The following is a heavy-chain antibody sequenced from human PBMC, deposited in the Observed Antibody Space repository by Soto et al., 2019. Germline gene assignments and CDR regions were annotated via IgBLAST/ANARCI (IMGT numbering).Heavy chain of an antibody. CDR1: GGTFSSYA. Sequence: ASVKVSCKASGGTFSSYAISWVRQAPGQGLEWMGGIIPIFGTANYAQKFQGRVTITADESTSTAYMELSSLRSEDTAVYYCAREASYYYDSSGSMAFDIWGQGTMVTVSS. CDR2: IIPIFGTA. D-gene: IGHD3-22*01. J-gene: IGHJ3*02. CDR3: AREASYYYDSSGSMAFDI. V-gene: IGHV1-69*13.